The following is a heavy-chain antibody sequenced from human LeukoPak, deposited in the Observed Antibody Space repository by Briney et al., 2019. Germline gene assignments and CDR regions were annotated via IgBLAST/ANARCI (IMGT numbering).Heavy chain of an antibody. D-gene: IGHD4-23*01. Sequence: PSETLSLTYTVSGVSISSYYWSWIRQPPGKGLEWIGYIYYSGSTNYNPSLKSRVTISVDTSKNQFSLKLSSVTAAATAVYYCARDSRRGKGGYYFDYWGQGTLVTVSS. CDR3: ARDSRRGKGGYYFDY. J-gene: IGHJ4*02. CDR2: IYYSGST. V-gene: IGHV4-59*01. CDR1: GVSISSYY.